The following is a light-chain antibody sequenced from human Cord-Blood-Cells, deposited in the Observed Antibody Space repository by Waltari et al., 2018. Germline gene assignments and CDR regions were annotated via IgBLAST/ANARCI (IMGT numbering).Light chain of an antibody. V-gene: IGLV2-14*01. Sequence: QSALTQPASVSGSPGQSITISCTGTSRDVGGDNYVSWYQQHPGKAPKLMIYDVRKRPSGVSIRFSGSKAGNTASLTISGLQAEDEADYYCSSYTSSSTWVFGGGTKLTVL. CDR2: DVR. J-gene: IGLJ3*02. CDR1: SRDVGGDNY. CDR3: SSYTSSSTWV.